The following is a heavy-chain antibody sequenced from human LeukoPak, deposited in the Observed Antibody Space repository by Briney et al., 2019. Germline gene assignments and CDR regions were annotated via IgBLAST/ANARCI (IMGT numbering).Heavy chain of an antibody. V-gene: IGHV3-48*04. D-gene: IGHD6-13*01. CDR1: GFTFNGYG. CDR3: ARDGGPGYSSSWYLY. CDR2: ISSSGSTI. J-gene: IGHJ4*02. Sequence: GGSLRLFCAASGFTFNGYGMHWVRQAPGKGLEWVSYISSSGSTIYYADSVKGRFTISRDNAKNSLYLEMNSLRAEDTAVYYCARDGGPGYSSSWYLYWGQGTLVTVSS.